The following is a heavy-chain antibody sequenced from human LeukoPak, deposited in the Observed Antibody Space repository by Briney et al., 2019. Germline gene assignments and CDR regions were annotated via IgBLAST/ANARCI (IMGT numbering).Heavy chain of an antibody. CDR2: INWNGDST. V-gene: IGHV3-20*04. J-gene: IGHJ4*02. D-gene: IGHD2-2*01. CDR1: GFTFSDYY. Sequence: GGSLRLSCAASGFTFSDYYMSWIRQAPGKGVEWVAGINWNGDSTGYADSVKGRFTISRYNAKNSLFLQMNSLRAEDTAFYYCARRHCTSTSCFGFDYWGRGTLVTVSS. CDR3: ARRHCTSTSCFGFDY.